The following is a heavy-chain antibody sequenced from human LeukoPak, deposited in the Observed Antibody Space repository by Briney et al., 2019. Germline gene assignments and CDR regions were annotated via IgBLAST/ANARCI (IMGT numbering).Heavy chain of an antibody. Sequence: ASVKVSCKASGYTFTSYYMHWVRQAPGQGLEWMGWMNPNSGNTGYAQKFQGRVTMTRNTSISTAYMELSSLRSEDTAVYYCARGDYIYYDSSGYYHGYWGQGTLVTVSS. D-gene: IGHD3-22*01. CDR3: ARGDYIYYDSSGYYHGY. J-gene: IGHJ4*02. V-gene: IGHV1-8*02. CDR2: MNPNSGNT. CDR1: GYTFTSYY.